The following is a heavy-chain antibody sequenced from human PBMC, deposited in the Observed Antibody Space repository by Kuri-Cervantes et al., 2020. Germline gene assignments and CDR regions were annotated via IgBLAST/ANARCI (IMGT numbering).Heavy chain of an antibody. V-gene: IGHV3-72*01. CDR1: GFTFSDFY. Sequence: GESLKISCAASGFTFSDFYMDWVRQTPGKGLEWVGRIRNKANSYTTDYAASVKGRFTVSRDDSKNTLYLQMNSLKTEDTAVYYCSAGDWFDPWGQGTLVTVSS. J-gene: IGHJ5*02. CDR3: SAGDWFDP. CDR2: IRNKANSYTT.